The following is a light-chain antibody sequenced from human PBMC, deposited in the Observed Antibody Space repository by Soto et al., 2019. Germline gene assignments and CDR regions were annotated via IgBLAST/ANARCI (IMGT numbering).Light chain of an antibody. V-gene: IGKV3-11*01. Sequence: EIVLTQSPATLSLSPGERATLSCRASQSVSSYLAWYQQKPGQAPRLLIYDASNRATGIPARFSGSGSGTDFTLTLTSLDPEEFAVYYCQQRINGLTFGGGTKVEIK. J-gene: IGKJ4*01. CDR1: QSVSSY. CDR2: DAS. CDR3: QQRINGLT.